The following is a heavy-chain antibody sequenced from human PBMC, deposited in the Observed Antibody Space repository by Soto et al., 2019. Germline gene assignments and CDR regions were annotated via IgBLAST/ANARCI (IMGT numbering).Heavy chain of an antibody. J-gene: IGHJ4*02. CDR3: ARDEVAVLSGYQQIDY. Sequence: GGSLRLSCAASGFTFSSYAMHWVRQAPGKGLEWVAVISYDGSNKYYADSVKGRFTISRDNSKNTLYLQMNSLRAEDTAVCYCARDEVAVLSGYQQIDYWGQGTLVTVSS. CDR1: GFTFSSYA. D-gene: IGHD3-3*01. CDR2: ISYDGSNK. V-gene: IGHV3-30-3*01.